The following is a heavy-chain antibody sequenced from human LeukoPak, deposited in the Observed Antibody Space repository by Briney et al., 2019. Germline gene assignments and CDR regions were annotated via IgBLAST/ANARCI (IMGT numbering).Heavy chain of an antibody. CDR2: CRNKANSYTT. D-gene: IGHD3-10*01. V-gene: IGHV3-72*01. CDR1: GFTFSDHY. CDR3: AGEAGSYGPVVY. J-gene: IGHJ4*02. Sequence: GGSLRLSCAASGFTFSDHYMDWVRQAPGKGLEWVGRCRNKANSYTTEYAASVEGRFTISRDDSKNSLYLQMDSLKAEDTAVYCCAGEAGSYGPVVYWGQGTLVTVPS.